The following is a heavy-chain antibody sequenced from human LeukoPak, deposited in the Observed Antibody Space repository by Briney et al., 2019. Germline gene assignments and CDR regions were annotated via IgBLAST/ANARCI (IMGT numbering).Heavy chain of an antibody. Sequence: GGSLRLSCAASGFIFSSYWMTWVRQAPGKGLEWVANIKQDGSEKYYVDSVKGRFTVSRDNAKNSLHLQMSSLRAEDTAVYYCARHYGYYALDVWGQGTTVTVSS. D-gene: IGHD3-16*01. J-gene: IGHJ6*02. CDR3: ARHYGYYALDV. CDR1: GFIFSSYW. CDR2: IKQDGSEK. V-gene: IGHV3-7*01.